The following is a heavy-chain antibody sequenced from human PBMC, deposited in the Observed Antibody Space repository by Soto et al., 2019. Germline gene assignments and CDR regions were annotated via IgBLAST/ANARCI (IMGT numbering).Heavy chain of an antibody. Sequence: PSETLSLTCTVSGGSISSGDYYWSWIRQPPGKGLEWIGYIYYSGSTYYNPSLKSRVTISVDTSKNQLSLKLSSVTAADTAVYYCARDSSPTDYYDSSGYYGTFDIWGQGTMVTVSS. D-gene: IGHD3-22*01. CDR3: ARDSSPTDYYDSSGYYGTFDI. CDR2: IYYSGST. V-gene: IGHV4-30-4*01. J-gene: IGHJ3*02. CDR1: GGSISSGDYY.